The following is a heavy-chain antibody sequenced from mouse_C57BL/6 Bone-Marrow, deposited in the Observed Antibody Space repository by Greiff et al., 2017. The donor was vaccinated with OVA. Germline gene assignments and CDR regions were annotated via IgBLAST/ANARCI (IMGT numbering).Heavy chain of an antibody. CDR2: IDPETGGT. J-gene: IGHJ2*01. D-gene: IGHD2-1*01. CDR3: ARVYRCVH. Sequence: QVQLKQSGAELVRPGASVTLSCKASGYTFTDYEMPWVKQTPVQGLEWIGAIDPETGGTAYNQKFKGKAILTADKSSSTAYMELRSLTSEDSAVYYGARVYRCVHWGQGTPLTVSA. CDR1: GYTFTDYE. V-gene: IGHV1-15*01.